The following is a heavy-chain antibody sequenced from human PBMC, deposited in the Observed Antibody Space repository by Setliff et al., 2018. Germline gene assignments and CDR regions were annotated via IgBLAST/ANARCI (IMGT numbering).Heavy chain of an antibody. CDR2: INPNSGGT. CDR1: GYTFTGYY. D-gene: IGHD5-12*01. V-gene: IGHV1-2*04. CDR3: ARSGWLREYYFDY. J-gene: IGHJ4*02. Sequence: GASVKVSCKASGYTFTGYYMYWVRQAPGQGLEWMGWINPNSGGTNYAQKFQGWVTMTRDTSISTAYMELSRLRSDDTAVYYCARSGWLREYYFDYWGQGTLVTVSS.